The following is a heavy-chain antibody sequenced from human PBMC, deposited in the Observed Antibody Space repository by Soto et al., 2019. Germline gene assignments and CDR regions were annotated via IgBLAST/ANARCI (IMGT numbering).Heavy chain of an antibody. CDR3: ARGISPKYCSGTTCYALGAFDI. Sequence: WASVKVSCKASGYTFTGYYMQWVRQAPGQGLEWMGWLNPNSGGTNYAQKFQGRVTMTRVTSISTAYMELRRLRSDDTAVYSCARGISPKYCSGTTCYALGAFDIWGQGTMVTVSS. D-gene: IGHD2-2*01. V-gene: IGHV1-2*02. CDR1: GYTFTGYY. J-gene: IGHJ3*02. CDR2: LNPNSGGT.